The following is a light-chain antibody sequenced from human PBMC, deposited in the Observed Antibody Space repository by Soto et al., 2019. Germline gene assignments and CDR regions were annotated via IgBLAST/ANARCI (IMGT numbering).Light chain of an antibody. V-gene: IGKV3-11*01. CDR1: QSISKY. CDR2: DAS. Sequence: EIVLTQSPATLSLSPGERATLSRRASQSISKYLAWFQQKPGQPPRLLIYDASIRATGIPARFSGSGSETDFTLTISSLEPEDSAIYYCQQRATRVTFGQGTRLEIK. J-gene: IGKJ5*01. CDR3: QQRATRVT.